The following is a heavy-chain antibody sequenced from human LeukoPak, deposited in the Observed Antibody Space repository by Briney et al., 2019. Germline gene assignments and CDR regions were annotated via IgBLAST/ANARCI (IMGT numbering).Heavy chain of an antibody. J-gene: IGHJ4*02. D-gene: IGHD3-9*01. Sequence: ETLSLTCTVSGVSISSSSYYWGWIRQAPGKGLEWVANIKQDGSEKYYVDSVKGRFTISRDNAKNSLYLQMNSLRAEDTAVYYCARVGYDRTDFDYWGQGTLVTVSS. CDR1: GVSISSSSYY. CDR3: ARVGYDRTDFDY. CDR2: IKQDGSEK. V-gene: IGHV3-7*01.